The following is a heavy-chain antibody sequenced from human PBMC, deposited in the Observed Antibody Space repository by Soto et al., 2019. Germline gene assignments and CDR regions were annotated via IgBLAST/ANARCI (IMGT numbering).Heavy chain of an antibody. V-gene: IGHV1-8*01. CDR1: GYTFTSYD. CDR3: SRERSEAGTGWFDP. CDR2: INPNSGNT. Sequence: QVQLVQSGAEVKKPGASVKVSCKASGYTFTSYDINWVRQAPGQGLEWMGWINPNSGNTAYAQKFQGRVTMTRNTSISTAYMALSSLRSDDTAVSYCSRERSEAGTGWFDPWGQGTLVTVSS. D-gene: IGHD6-13*01. J-gene: IGHJ5*02.